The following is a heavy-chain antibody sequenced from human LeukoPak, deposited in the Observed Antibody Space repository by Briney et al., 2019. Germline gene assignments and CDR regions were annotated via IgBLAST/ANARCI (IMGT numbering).Heavy chain of an antibody. D-gene: IGHD6-13*01. CDR3: ARDQSGNYFDY. J-gene: IGHJ4*02. Sequence: GRSLRLSCAASGFPFSSYGMHWVRQAPGKGLEWVAVIWYDGVNKYYADSVKGRFTISRDNSKNTLYLQMNSLRAEDTAVYYCARDQSGNYFDYWGQGTLVTVSS. V-gene: IGHV3-33*01. CDR2: IWYDGVNK. CDR1: GFPFSSYG.